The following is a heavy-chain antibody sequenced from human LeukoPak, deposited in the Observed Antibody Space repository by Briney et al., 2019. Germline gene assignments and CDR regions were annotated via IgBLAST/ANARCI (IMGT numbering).Heavy chain of an antibody. CDR2: ISSSSSYI. D-gene: IGHD5-18*01. V-gene: IGHV3-21*04. J-gene: IGHJ3*02. Sequence: GGSLRLSCAASGFTFSSYSMNWVRQAPGKGLEWVSSISSSSSYIYYADSVKGRFTISRDNSQNTLYLQMNSLRAEDTAVFYCAKDSIQRNGIYDAFDIWGQGTMVTVSS. CDR3: AKDSIQRNGIYDAFDI. CDR1: GFTFSSYS.